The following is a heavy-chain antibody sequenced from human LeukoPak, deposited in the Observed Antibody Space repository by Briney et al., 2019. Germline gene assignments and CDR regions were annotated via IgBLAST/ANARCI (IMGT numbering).Heavy chain of an antibody. CDR2: IYYSGST. CDR3: AASDYYYYGMDV. J-gene: IGHJ6*02. V-gene: IGHV4-59*01. CDR1: GGSISSYY. Sequence: SETLSLTCTVSGGSISSYYWSWIRQPPGKGLEWIGYIYYSGSTNYNPSLKSQVTISVDTSKNQFSLKLSSVTAADTAVYYCAASDYYYYGMDVWGQGTTVTVSS.